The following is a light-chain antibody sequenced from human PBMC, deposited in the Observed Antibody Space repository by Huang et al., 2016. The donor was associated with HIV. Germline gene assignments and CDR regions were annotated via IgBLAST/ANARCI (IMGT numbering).Light chain of an antibody. CDR3: QQSYSTPGT. CDR2: AAS. Sequence: DIQMTQSPSSLSASVGDRVTITCRASRSISSYLNWYQQKPGTSPKLLIYAASSLQSGVPSRFSGSGSGTDFTLTISSLQPEDFATYYCQQSYSTPGTFGQGTRLEIK. J-gene: IGKJ5*01. V-gene: IGKV1-39*01. CDR1: RSISSY.